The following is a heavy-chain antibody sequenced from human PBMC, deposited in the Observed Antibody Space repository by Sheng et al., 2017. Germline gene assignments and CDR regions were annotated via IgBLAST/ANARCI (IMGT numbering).Heavy chain of an antibody. CDR3: ASDVDTAMAPGY. CDR2: ISYDGSNK. Sequence: QVQLVESGGGVVQPGRSLRLSCAASGFTFSSYAMHWVRQAPGKGLEWVAVISYDGSNKYYADSVKGRFTISRDNSKNTLYLQMNSLRAEDTAVYYCASDVDTAMAPGYWGQGTLVTVSS. J-gene: IGHJ4*02. CDR1: GFTFSSYA. V-gene: IGHV3-30*04. D-gene: IGHD5-18*01.